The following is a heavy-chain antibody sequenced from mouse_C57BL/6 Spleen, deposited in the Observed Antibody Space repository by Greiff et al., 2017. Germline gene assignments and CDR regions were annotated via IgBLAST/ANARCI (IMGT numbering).Heavy chain of an antibody. CDR1: GYTFTSYW. CDR3: ARELTTVVGDYFDY. CDR2: IYPGSGST. D-gene: IGHD1-1*01. V-gene: IGHV1-55*01. J-gene: IGHJ2*01. Sequence: QVQLQQPGAELVKPGASVKMSCKASGYTFTSYWITWVKQRPGQGLEWIGDIYPGSGSTNYNEKFKSKATLTVDTSSSTAYMQLSSLTSEDSAVYYCARELTTVVGDYFDYWGQGTTLTGAS.